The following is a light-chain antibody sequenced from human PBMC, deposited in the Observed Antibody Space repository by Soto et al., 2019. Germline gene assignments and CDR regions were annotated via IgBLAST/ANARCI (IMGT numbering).Light chain of an antibody. Sequence: EIVLTQSPGTLSLSPGERATLSCRASQSVSSSDLAWYQQKPGQAPRLPIYRASSRATGIPDRFSGSGSGTGFTLTISRLEPEDFAVYYCQQYGNSLTWTFGQGTKVDIK. V-gene: IGKV3-20*01. CDR3: QQYGNSLTWT. CDR2: RAS. CDR1: QSVSSSD. J-gene: IGKJ1*01.